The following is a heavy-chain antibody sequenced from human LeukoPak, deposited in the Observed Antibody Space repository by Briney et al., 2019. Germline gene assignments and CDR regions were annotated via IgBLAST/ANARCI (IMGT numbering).Heavy chain of an antibody. CDR2: INPNSGGT. V-gene: IGHV1-2*02. CDR1: GYTFTGYY. J-gene: IGHJ5*02. D-gene: IGHD3-10*01. CDR3: ATLTMVRGVVVNWFDP. Sequence: ASVKVSCKASGYTFTGYYMHWVRQAPGQGLEWMGWINPNSGGTNYAQKFQGRVTMTWDTSISTAYMELSRLRSDDTAAHYCATLTMVRGVVVNWFDPWGQGTLVTVSS.